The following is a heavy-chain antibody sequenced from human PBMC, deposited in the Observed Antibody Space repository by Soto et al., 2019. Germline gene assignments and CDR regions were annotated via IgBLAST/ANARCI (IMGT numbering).Heavy chain of an antibody. Sequence: GASVKVSCKASEYTFTSYDINWVRQATGQGLEWMGWMSPNSGDTGYARKFQGRVTMTRDTSISTAYMELRSLRSEDTAVYYCAGGPPNWGFDYWGQGTLVTAPQ. V-gene: IGHV1-8*01. J-gene: IGHJ4*02. CDR3: AGGPPNWGFDY. CDR2: MSPNSGDT. D-gene: IGHD7-27*01. CDR1: EYTFTSYD.